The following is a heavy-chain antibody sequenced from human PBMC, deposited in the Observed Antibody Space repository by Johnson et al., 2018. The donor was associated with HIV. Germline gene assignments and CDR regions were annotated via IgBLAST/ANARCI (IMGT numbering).Heavy chain of an antibody. CDR2: IRYDGSNK. CDR1: GFTFSSYG. Sequence: QVQLVESGGGVVQPGGSLRLSCAASGFTFSSYGMHWVRQAPGQGLAWVAFIRYDGSNKYYADSVTGRFTISRDNSKNTLYLQMNSLRTEDTAVYYCALRDGYNYELDPVRHFDIWGQGTMVTVSS. D-gene: IGHD5-24*01. J-gene: IGHJ3*02. V-gene: IGHV3-30*02. CDR3: ALRDGYNYELDPVRHFDI.